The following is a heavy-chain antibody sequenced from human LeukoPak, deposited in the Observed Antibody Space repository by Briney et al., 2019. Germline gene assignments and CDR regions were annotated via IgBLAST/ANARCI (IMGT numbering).Heavy chain of an antibody. D-gene: IGHD3-10*01. Sequence: SETLSLTCTVSGGSISSSSYYWGWIRQPPGKGLEWIGSIYYSGSTYYNPSLKSRVTISVDTSKNQFSLKLSSVTAADTAVYYCARVGSRYYGSGSFPYYYYYMDVWGKGTTVTVSS. J-gene: IGHJ6*03. CDR2: IYYSGST. CDR1: GGSISSSSYY. V-gene: IGHV4-39*07. CDR3: ARVGSRYYGSGSFPYYYYYMDV.